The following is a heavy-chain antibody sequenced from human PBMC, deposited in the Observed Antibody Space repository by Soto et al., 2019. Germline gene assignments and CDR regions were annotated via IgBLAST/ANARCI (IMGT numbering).Heavy chain of an antibody. V-gene: IGHV3-30*03. Sequence: PGGSLRLSCAASGFIFGAYGMHWVRQAPGKGLEWVAVISNDGGNKHYTDSVKGRFTISRDNSKNTFYLQMNSLRTEDTAVYYCARDGSYYAFWSGYSNWFDPLGQGT. CDR2: ISNDGGNK. CDR1: GFIFGAYG. CDR3: ARDGSYYAFWSGYSNWFDP. J-gene: IGHJ5*02. D-gene: IGHD3-3*01.